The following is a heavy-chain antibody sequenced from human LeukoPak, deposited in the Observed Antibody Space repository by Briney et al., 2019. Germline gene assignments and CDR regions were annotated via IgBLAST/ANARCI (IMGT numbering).Heavy chain of an antibody. Sequence: SETLSLTCAVYGGSFSGYYWSWIRQPPGKGLEWIGEINHSGSTNYNPSLKSRVTISVDTSKNQFSLKLSSVTAADTAVYYCARQGFGVVIGPSRWFDPWGQGTLVTVSS. CDR1: GGSFSGYY. D-gene: IGHD3-3*01. CDR3: ARQGFGVVIGPSRWFDP. J-gene: IGHJ5*02. V-gene: IGHV4-34*01. CDR2: INHSGST.